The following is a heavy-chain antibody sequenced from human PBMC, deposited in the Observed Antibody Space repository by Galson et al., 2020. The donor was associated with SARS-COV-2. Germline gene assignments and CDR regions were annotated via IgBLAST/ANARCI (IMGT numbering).Heavy chain of an antibody. CDR3: ARIASKTGSDF. CDR2: IIPMLNIT. Sequence: SVKVSCKASGGTFSSYTLSWVRQAPGQGLEWMGRIIPMLNITYYAQHLQGRLTITADESTGTSDMELSSLRSDDTAIYYCARIASKTGSDFWGQGTLVTGSS. CDR1: GGTFSSYT. V-gene: IGHV1-69*02. J-gene: IGHJ4*02. D-gene: IGHD3-9*01.